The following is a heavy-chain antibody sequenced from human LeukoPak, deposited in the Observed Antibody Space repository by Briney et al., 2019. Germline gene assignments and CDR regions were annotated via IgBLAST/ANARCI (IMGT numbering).Heavy chain of an antibody. J-gene: IGHJ4*02. CDR2: IYYSGST. D-gene: IGHD5-24*01. V-gene: IGHV4-59*08. Sequence: SETLSLTCTVLGGSIRNYYWSWIRQPPGKGLQWIGYIYYSGSTNYNPSLKSRVTISVDTSKNQFSLKLSSVTAADTAVYYCARGGMATMLTPLYYWGQGTLVTVSS. CDR1: GGSIRNYY. CDR3: ARGGMATMLTPLYY.